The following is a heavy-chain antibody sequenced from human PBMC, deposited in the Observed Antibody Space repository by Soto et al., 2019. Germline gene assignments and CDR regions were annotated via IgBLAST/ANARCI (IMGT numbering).Heavy chain of an antibody. CDR1: GYTFTGYY. CDR3: ARAVAVTGRYYYYYGMDV. Sequence: ASVKVSCKASGYTFTGYYMHWVRQAPGQGLEWMGWINPNSGGTNYAQKFQGWVTMTRDTSISTAYMELSRLRSDDTAVYYCARAVAVTGRYYYYYGMDVWGQGTTVTVSS. V-gene: IGHV1-2*04. J-gene: IGHJ6*02. D-gene: IGHD5-18*01. CDR2: INPNSGGT.